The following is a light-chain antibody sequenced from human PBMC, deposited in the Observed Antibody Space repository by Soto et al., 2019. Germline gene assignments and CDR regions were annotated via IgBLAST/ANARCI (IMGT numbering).Light chain of an antibody. CDR2: GAS. Sequence: EIVLTQSPGSLSLSPGERGTLSCRASQSVDSSFFAWYQQKPDQAPRLLIYGASNRATGIPDRVSGSGSGTDFTLTISRLEPEDFAVYYCQQYVSSMTFGQGTKVEIK. V-gene: IGKV3-20*01. CDR1: QSVDSSF. J-gene: IGKJ1*01. CDR3: QQYVSSMT.